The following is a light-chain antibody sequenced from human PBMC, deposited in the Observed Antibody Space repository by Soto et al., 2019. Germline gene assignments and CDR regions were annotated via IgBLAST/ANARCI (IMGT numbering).Light chain of an antibody. V-gene: IGLV1-40*01. J-gene: IGLJ7*01. CDR2: GNS. CDR3: QSYDSSLSGYAV. Sequence: QLVLTQPPSVSGASGQRGTISCTGSSSNIGAGYDVHWYQQLPGTAPKLLIYGNSNRPSGVPDRFSGSKSGTSASLAITGLQAEDEADYYCQSYDSSLSGYAVFGGGTQLTVL. CDR1: SSNIGAGYD.